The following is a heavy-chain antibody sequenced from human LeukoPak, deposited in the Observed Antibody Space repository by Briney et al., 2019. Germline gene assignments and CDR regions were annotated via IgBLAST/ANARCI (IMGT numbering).Heavy chain of an antibody. D-gene: IGHD6-19*01. J-gene: IGHJ4*02. CDR3: ARGQGWLPDY. CDR1: GGSISAYY. V-gene: IGHV4-59*01. Sequence: PSETLSLTCTVSGGSISAYYWTWIRQPPGKEMEWIGNIYYTGSTNYKPSLKSRVTISVDTSKNQFSLKLTSVTAADTAVYYCARGQGWLPDYWGQGTLVTVSS. CDR2: IYYTGST.